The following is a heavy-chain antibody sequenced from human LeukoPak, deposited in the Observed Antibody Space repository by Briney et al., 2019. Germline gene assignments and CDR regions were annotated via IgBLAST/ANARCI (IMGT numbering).Heavy chain of an antibody. CDR3: ARRPVTGRRGMDV. CDR2: IYYSGST. CDR1: GGSISSYY. D-gene: IGHD3-10*01. Sequence: SETLSLTCTVSGGSISSYYWSWIRQPPGKGLEWIGYIYYSGSTNYNPSLKSRVTTSVDTSKNQFSLKLSSVTAADTAVYYCARRPVTGRRGMDVWGQGTTVTVSS. J-gene: IGHJ6*02. V-gene: IGHV4-59*08.